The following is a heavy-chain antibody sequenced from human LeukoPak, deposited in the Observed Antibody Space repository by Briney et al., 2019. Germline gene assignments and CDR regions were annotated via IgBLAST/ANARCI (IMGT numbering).Heavy chain of an antibody. Sequence: ASVKVSCKASGYTFTSYAMHWVRQAPGQRLEWMGWINAGNGNTKYSQKFQGRVTITRDTSASTAYMELSSLRSEDTAVYYCARDLARINMVRGVIKDYYYGMDVWGQGTTVTVSS. CDR2: INAGNGNT. CDR1: GYTFTSYA. CDR3: ARDLARINMVRGVIKDYYYGMDV. J-gene: IGHJ6*02. V-gene: IGHV1-3*01. D-gene: IGHD3-10*01.